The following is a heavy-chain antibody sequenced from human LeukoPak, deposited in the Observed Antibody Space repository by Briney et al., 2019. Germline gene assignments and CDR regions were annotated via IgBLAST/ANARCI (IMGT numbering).Heavy chain of an antibody. CDR1: GGSISSSSYY. CDR2: IYYSGST. Sequence: PSETLSLTCTVSGGSISSSSYYWGWIRQPPGKGLEWIGSIYYSGSTYYNPSLKSRVTISVDTSKNQFSLKLSSVTAADTAVYYCAREGWGGDSSEIVAFDIWGQGTMATVSS. CDR3: AREGWGGDSSEIVAFDI. D-gene: IGHD3-22*01. V-gene: IGHV4-39*07. J-gene: IGHJ3*02.